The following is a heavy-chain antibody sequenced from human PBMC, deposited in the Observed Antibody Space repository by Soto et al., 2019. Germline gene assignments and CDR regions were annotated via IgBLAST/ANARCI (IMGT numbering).Heavy chain of an antibody. CDR2: IYYSGST. D-gene: IGHD6-19*01. V-gene: IGHV4-59*12. CDR1: GGSISSYY. CDR3: AREVGEVDYSSSSDAFDI. Sequence: SETLSLTCTVSGGSISSYYWSWIRQPTGKGLEWIGYIYYSGSTNYNPSLKSRVTMSRDTSKNQFSLKPDSVTAADTAVYYCAREVGEVDYSSSSDAFDIWGQGTMVTVSS. J-gene: IGHJ3*02.